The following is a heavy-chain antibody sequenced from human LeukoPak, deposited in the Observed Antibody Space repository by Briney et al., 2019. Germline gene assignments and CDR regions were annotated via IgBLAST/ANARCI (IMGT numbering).Heavy chain of an antibody. CDR1: GGTFSSYA. D-gene: IGHD3-10*01. V-gene: IGHV1-69*04. Sequence: SVNVSCKASGGTFSSYAISWVRQAAGQGLERMGRIIPILGIANYAQKFQGRVTITADKSTSTAYMELSSLRSEDTAVYYCASSPRITMVRGAVGAFDIWGQGTMVTVSS. J-gene: IGHJ3*02. CDR3: ASSPRITMVRGAVGAFDI. CDR2: IIPILGIA.